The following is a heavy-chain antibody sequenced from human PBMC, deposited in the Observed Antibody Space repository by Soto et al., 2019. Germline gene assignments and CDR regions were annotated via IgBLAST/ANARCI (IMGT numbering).Heavy chain of an antibody. CDR3: ARDHGVLRFLEWLPTEYTHYGMDV. J-gene: IGHJ6*02. Sequence: GGSLRLSCAASGFTFSSYGMHWVRQAPGKGLEWVAVIWYDGSNKYYADSVKGRFTISRDNSKNTLYLQMNSLRAEDTAVYYCARDHGVLRFLEWLPTEYTHYGMDVWGQGTTVTVSS. D-gene: IGHD3-3*01. V-gene: IGHV3-33*01. CDR2: IWYDGSNK. CDR1: GFTFSSYG.